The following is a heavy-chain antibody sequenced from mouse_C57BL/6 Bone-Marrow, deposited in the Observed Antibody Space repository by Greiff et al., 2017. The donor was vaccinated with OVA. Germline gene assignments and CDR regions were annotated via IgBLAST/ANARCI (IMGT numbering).Heavy chain of an antibody. CDR1: GYTFTSYW. CDR2: IDPSDSYT. Sequence: VQLQQPGAELVKPGASVKLSCKASGYTFTSYWMQWVKQRPGQGLEWIGEIDPSDSYTNYNQKFKSKATLTVDKSSSTAYMQLSSLTSEDSAVYYCAEGRIMDYWGQGTSVTVSS. CDR3: AEGRIMDY. V-gene: IGHV1-50*01. J-gene: IGHJ4*01.